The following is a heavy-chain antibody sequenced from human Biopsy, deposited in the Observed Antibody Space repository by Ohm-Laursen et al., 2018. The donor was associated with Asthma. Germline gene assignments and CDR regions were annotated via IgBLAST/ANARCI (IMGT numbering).Heavy chain of an antibody. D-gene: IGHD6-19*01. V-gene: IGHV1-69*01. CDR1: GGTFSNFA. CDR3: ARCQVGYSSGWSLLLKKIYYSGMDV. J-gene: IGHJ6*02. Sequence: SSVKVSCKAPGGTFSNFAISWVRQAPGQGLEWLGGIMTVFGTTNYAQKFRGRVTITADESTSTAYMEVTSLRSEDTAIYYCARCQVGYSSGWSLLLKKIYYSGMDVWGQGTAVTVSS. CDR2: IMTVFGTT.